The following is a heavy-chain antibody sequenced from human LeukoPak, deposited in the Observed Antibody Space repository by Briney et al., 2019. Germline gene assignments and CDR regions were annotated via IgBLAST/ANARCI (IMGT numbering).Heavy chain of an antibody. CDR1: GFTFRSYS. CDR3: ARGGGLDV. V-gene: IGHV3-48*04. CDR2: IGIISSTV. D-gene: IGHD3-16*01. Sequence: GGSLRLSCTASGFTFRSYSMNWVRQAPGKGLEWVSYIGIISSTVYYADSVKGRFTISRDNAKNSLYLQMSNLRAEDTAVYFCARGGGLDVWGQGATVTVSS. J-gene: IGHJ6*02.